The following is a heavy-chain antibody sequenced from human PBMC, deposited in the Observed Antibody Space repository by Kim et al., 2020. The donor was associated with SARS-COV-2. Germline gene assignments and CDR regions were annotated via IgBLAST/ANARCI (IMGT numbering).Heavy chain of an antibody. CDR2: ISWNSGSI. Sequence: GGSLRLSCAASGFTFDDYAMHWVRQAPGKGLEWVSGISWNSGSIGYADSVKGRFTISRDNAKNSLYLQMNSLRAEDTALYYCAKGYYGPLTPDYGMDVWGQGTTVTVSS. CDR3: AKGYYGPLTPDYGMDV. D-gene: IGHD3-10*01. V-gene: IGHV3-9*01. CDR1: GFTFDDYA. J-gene: IGHJ6*02.